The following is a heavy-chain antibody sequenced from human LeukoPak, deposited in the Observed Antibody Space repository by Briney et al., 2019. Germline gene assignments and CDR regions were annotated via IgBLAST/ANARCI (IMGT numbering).Heavy chain of an antibody. Sequence: SETLSLTCTVSGGSISSSSYNWGWIRQPPGKGLEWIVSIYYSGSTYYNPSLKSRVTISVDTSKNQFSLKLSSVTAADTAVYYCARGTYYDFWSGYYTVFTGNYYYMDVWGKGTTVTVSS. CDR2: IYYSGST. CDR3: ARGTYYDFWSGYYTVFTGNYYYMDV. V-gene: IGHV4-39*07. J-gene: IGHJ6*03. D-gene: IGHD3-3*01. CDR1: GGSISSSSYN.